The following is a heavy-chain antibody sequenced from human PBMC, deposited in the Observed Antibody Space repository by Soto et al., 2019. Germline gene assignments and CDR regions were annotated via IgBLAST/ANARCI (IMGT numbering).Heavy chain of an antibody. CDR3: AHPRGYGVFDAYDI. D-gene: IGHD2-8*01. V-gene: IGHV3-23*01. Sequence: GGSLRLSCAASGFTFSTYAMSWVRQAPGKGLEWVSAISGSGAEIYYTDSVRGRFAISRDDSIDTLFLQMSHLKTEDTAVYYCAHPRGYGVFDAYDIWGQGTMVTVSS. CDR1: GFTFSTYA. J-gene: IGHJ3*02. CDR2: ISGSGAEI.